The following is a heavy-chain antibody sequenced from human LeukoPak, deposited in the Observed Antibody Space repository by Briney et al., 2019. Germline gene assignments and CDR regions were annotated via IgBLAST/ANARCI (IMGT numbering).Heavy chain of an antibody. V-gene: IGHV1-8*03. Sequence: ASVKVSCKASGYTFTSYGISWVRQATGQGLEWMGWMNPNSGNTGYAQKFQGRVTITRNTSISTAYMELSSLRSEDTAVYYCARRGYSYGQVYYYYYMDVWGKGTTVTVSS. CDR3: ARRGYSYGQVYYYYYMDV. CDR1: GYTFTSYG. D-gene: IGHD5-18*01. CDR2: MNPNSGNT. J-gene: IGHJ6*03.